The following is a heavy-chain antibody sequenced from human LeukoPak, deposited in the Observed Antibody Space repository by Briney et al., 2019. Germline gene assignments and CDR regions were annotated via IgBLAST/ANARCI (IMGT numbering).Heavy chain of an antibody. Sequence: SVKVSCKASGGTFSSYAISWVRQAPGQGLEWMGGIIPIFGTANYAQKFQGRVTITADKSTSTAYMELSSLRSEDTAVYYCARDPGSGWLLGQYYYYGMDVWGQGTTVTVSS. CDR1: GGTFSSYA. V-gene: IGHV1-69*06. J-gene: IGHJ6*02. CDR2: IIPIFGTA. D-gene: IGHD6-19*01. CDR3: ARDPGSGWLLGQYYYYGMDV.